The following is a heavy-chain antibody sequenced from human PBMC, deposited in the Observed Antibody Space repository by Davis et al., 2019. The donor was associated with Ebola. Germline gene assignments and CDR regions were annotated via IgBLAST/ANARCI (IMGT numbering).Heavy chain of an antibody. D-gene: IGHD2-2*01. Sequence: PGGSLRLSCAASGFTFDDYAMHWVRQAPGKGLEWVSGISWNSGSIGYADSVKGRFTISRDNAKNSLYLQMNSLRAEDTAVYYCARIVVVPAAMAHDAFDIWGQGTMVTVSS. V-gene: IGHV3-9*01. J-gene: IGHJ3*02. CDR3: ARIVVVPAAMAHDAFDI. CDR2: ISWNSGSI. CDR1: GFTFDDYA.